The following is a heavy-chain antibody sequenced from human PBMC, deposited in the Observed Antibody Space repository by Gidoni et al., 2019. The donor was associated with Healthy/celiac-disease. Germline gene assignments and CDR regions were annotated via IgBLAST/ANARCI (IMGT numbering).Heavy chain of an antibody. CDR1: GGSISSGGYY. D-gene: IGHD2-15*01. V-gene: IGHV4-31*03. Sequence: QVQLQESGPGLVKPSQTLSLTCTVSGGSISSGGYYWSWIRQHPGKGLEWIGYIYYSGSTYYNPSLKSRVTISVDTSKNQCSMKLSSVTAADTAVYYCARDRVGYRDWFDPWGQGTLVTVSS. CDR3: ARDRVGYRDWFDP. J-gene: IGHJ5*02. CDR2: IYYSGST.